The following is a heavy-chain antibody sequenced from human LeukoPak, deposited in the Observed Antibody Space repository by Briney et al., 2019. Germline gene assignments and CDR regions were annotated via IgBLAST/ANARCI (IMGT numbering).Heavy chain of an antibody. D-gene: IGHD3-22*01. CDR3: ARPLSNGYFHDSGGYYPYDMDV. J-gene: IGHJ6*02. CDR2: ISPNRTYT. Sequence: KTAGSLRLSCAVSGITFSDYYMNWIRQAPGKGLEWISYISPNRTYTDSADSVKGRFTISRDNSKNTLYLQMNSLRGYDSAVYYCARPLSNGYFHDSGGYYPYDMDVWGQGTTVTVSS. V-gene: IGHV3-11*06. CDR1: GITFSDYY.